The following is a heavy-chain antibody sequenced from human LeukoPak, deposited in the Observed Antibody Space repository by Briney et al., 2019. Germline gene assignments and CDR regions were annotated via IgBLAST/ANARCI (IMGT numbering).Heavy chain of an antibody. CDR1: GLTFSSYG. CDR3: AKTPYSNYGGYFDY. V-gene: IGHV3-30*18. D-gene: IGHD4-11*01. J-gene: IGHJ4*02. CDR2: ISYDGSNK. Sequence: PGRSLRLSCAASGLTFSSYGMQWVRQAPGKGLEWVAVISYDGSNKYYADSVKGRFTISRDNSKNTLYLQMNSLRAEDTAVYYCAKTPYSNYGGYFDYWGQGTLVTVSS.